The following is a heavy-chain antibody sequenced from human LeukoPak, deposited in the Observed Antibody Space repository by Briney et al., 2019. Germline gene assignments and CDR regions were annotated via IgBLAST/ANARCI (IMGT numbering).Heavy chain of an antibody. V-gene: IGHV1-46*01. J-gene: IGHJ6*01. D-gene: IGHD3-3*01. CDR3: ARTSYDFWSGYSYYYYYGMDV. Sequence: ASVKVSCKASGYTFISYYMHWVRQAPGQGLEWMGIISPSGGSTGYAQKFQGRVTMTRNTSISTAYMELSSLRSEDTAVYYCARTSYDFWSGYSYYYYYGMDVWGQGTTVTVSS. CDR2: ISPSGGST. CDR1: GYTFISYY.